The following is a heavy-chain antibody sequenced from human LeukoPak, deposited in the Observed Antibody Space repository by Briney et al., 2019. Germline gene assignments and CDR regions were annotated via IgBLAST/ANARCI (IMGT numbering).Heavy chain of an antibody. CDR2: INEDGSEK. CDR3: ARWRWLQSEFDY. V-gene: IGHV3-7*01. J-gene: IGHJ4*02. Sequence: PGGSLRLSCAASGFTFSSYWMSWVRQAPGKGLEWVANINEDGSEKYYADSVKGRFSVSRDNAKNSLYVQMNSMKAEDTAVYYCARWRWLQSEFDYWGQGALVTVSS. D-gene: IGHD5-24*01. CDR1: GFTFSSYW.